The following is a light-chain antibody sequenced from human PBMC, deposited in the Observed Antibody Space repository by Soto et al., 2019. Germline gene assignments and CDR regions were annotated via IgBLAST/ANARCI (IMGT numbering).Light chain of an antibody. CDR3: SSFTTSYFYV. Sequence: SELTQPASASGSAGRVIASSFTGSGSDIGAYNYVSWYQQHPGKAPKLLIHGVTRRPSGVSSRFSASKSAYTASLTISGLQAEDEANYYCSSFTTSYFYVFGPGTKVTVL. CDR2: GVT. CDR1: GSDIGAYNY. V-gene: IGLV2-14*01. J-gene: IGLJ1*01.